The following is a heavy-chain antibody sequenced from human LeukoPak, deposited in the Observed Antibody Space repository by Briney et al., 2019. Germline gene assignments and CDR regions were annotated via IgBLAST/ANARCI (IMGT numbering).Heavy chain of an antibody. CDR1: GFTFSDYY. CDR3: ARADDSSSGYFDY. D-gene: IGHD6-6*01. V-gene: IGHV3-11*04. CDR2: ISSSGNSI. J-gene: IGHJ4*03. Sequence: GTLTLSCAASGFTFSDYYMSWIRQAPVKGLEPLSYISSSGNSISYADSVKGRFTISRDNAKNSLYLQLNSLRAEDTAVYYCARADDSSSGYFDYWGQGALVTVSS.